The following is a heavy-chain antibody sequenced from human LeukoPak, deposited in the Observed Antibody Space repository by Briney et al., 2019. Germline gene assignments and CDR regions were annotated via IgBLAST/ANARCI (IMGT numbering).Heavy chain of an antibody. CDR2: ISSSGSTI. J-gene: IGHJ4*02. D-gene: IGHD2-2*01. Sequence: GGSLRLSCAASGFTFSDYYMSWIRQAPGKGLEWVSYISSSGSTIYYADSVKGRFTISRDNAKNSLYLQMNSLRAEDTAVYYCAKYSPSTSCYDYWGQGTLVTVSS. CDR1: GFTFSDYY. CDR3: AKYSPSTSCYDY. V-gene: IGHV3-11*01.